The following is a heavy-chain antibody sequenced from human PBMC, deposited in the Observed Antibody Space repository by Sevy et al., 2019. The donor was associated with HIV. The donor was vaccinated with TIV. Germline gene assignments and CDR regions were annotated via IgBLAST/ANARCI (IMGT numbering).Heavy chain of an antibody. CDR3: VKDRSGSYSFDY. CDR2: ISWSSRNI. D-gene: IGHD1-26*01. Sequence: GGSLRLSCAASGFTFDDYTMNWVRQAPGKGLEWVSGISWSSRNIAYADSVEGRFTISRDDAKNSLYLQMNSLRVEDTALYYCVKDRSGSYSFDYWGQGTLVTVSS. V-gene: IGHV3-9*01. CDR1: GFTFDDYT. J-gene: IGHJ4*02.